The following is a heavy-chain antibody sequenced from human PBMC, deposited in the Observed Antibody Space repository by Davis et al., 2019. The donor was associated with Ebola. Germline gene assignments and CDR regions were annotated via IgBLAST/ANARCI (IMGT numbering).Heavy chain of an antibody. D-gene: IGHD3-3*01. V-gene: IGHV4-39*01. CDR3: AGESITIFGVVINVGGGMDV. J-gene: IGHJ6*02. CDR2: IYYSGST. Sequence: SETLSPTCPLSGGSTSSSSYYWGWIRQPPGKGLEWILGIYYSGSTYYNPSLKSRVTISVDTSKNQFSLKLSSVTAADTAVYYCAGESITIFGVVINVGGGMDVWGQGSTVTVSS. CDR1: GGSTSSSSYY.